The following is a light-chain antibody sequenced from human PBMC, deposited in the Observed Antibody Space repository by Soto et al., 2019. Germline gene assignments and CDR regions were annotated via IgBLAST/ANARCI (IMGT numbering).Light chain of an antibody. CDR1: QSISNW. Sequence: DLQMTQSPSTLSASVGDRVTITCRASQSISNWLAWYQQKPGKAPKLLIYKASFLESGVPSRFSGSGSGTEFTLTISSLRPDDFATYYCQQYNSYPWTFGQGTKVEIK. CDR2: KAS. J-gene: IGKJ1*01. V-gene: IGKV1-5*03. CDR3: QQYNSYPWT.